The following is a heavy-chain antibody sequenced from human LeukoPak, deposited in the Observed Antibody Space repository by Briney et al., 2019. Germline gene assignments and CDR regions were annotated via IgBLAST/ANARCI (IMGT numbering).Heavy chain of an antibody. CDR2: ISSSSSYI. J-gene: IGHJ6*03. Sequence: GGSLRLSCAASGFTFSSYSMNWVRQAPGKGLEWVSSISSSSSYIYYADSAKGRFTISRDNAKNSLYLQMNSLRAEDTAVYYCARDAGYYDSSGYSYYYYMDVWGKGTTVTVSS. D-gene: IGHD3-22*01. V-gene: IGHV3-21*01. CDR1: GFTFSSYS. CDR3: ARDAGYYDSSGYSYYYYMDV.